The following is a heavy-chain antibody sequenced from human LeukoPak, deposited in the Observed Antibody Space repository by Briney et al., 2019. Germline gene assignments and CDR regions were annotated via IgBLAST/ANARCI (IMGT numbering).Heavy chain of an antibody. CDR3: ARDTRFGELLPDY. J-gene: IGHJ4*02. D-gene: IGHD3-10*01. CDR2: IRYDGSNK. V-gene: IGHV3-30*02. CDR1: GFTFSSYG. Sequence: QPGGSLRLSCAASGFTFSSYGMHWVRQAPGKGVEWVAFIRYDGSNKYYADSVKGRFTISRDNSKNTLYLQMNSLRAEDTAVYYCARDTRFGELLPDYWGQGTLVTVSS.